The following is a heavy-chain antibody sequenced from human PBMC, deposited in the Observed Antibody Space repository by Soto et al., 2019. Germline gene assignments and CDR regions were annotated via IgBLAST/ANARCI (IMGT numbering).Heavy chain of an antibody. CDR2: ISSSSSYT. J-gene: IGHJ4*02. CDR3: ARTEHIVGERGNDYYFDY. D-gene: IGHD2-21*01. Sequence: GGSLRLSCAASGFTFSDYYMSWIRQAPGKGLEWVSYISSSSSYTNYADSVKGRFTISRDNAKNSLYLQMNSLRAEDTAVYYCARTEHIVGERGNDYYFDYWGQGTLVTVSS. V-gene: IGHV3-11*06. CDR1: GFTFSDYY.